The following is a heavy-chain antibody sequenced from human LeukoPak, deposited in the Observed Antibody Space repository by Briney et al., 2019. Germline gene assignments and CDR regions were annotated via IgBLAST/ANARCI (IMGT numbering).Heavy chain of an antibody. CDR1: GGSISSYY. CDR2: IYYSGST. CDR3: ARGRSLDY. Sequence: SETLSHTCTVSGGSISSYYWSWIRQPPGKGLEWIGYIYYSGSTNYNPSLKSRVTISVDTSKNQFSLKLSSVTAADTAVYYCARGRSLDYWGQGTLVTVSS. V-gene: IGHV4-59*01. J-gene: IGHJ4*02.